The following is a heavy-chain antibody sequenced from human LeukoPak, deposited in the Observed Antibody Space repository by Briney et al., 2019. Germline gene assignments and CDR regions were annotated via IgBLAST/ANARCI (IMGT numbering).Heavy chain of an antibody. CDR1: GFTFRSYA. J-gene: IGHJ4*02. Sequence: GGSLRLSCAASGFTFRSYAMHWVRQAPEKGLEWVGVISYDGSNEYYADSVKGRFTISRDNSKNTQYLQMHSLSAEDTAVYYCARALYGYYYGSVDYWGQGTLVTVSS. D-gene: IGHD5-18*01. CDR2: ISYDGSNE. CDR3: ARALYGYYYGSVDY. V-gene: IGHV3-30*04.